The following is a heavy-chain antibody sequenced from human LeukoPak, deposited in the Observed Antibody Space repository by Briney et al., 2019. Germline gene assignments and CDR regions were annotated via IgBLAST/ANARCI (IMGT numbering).Heavy chain of an antibody. V-gene: IGHV3-53*01. Sequence: PGGSLRLSCAASGFTVSSNYMSWVRQAPGKGLEWVSVIYSGGSTYYADSVKGRFTISRDNSKNTLYLQMNSLRAEDTAVYYCAKDRDSSGWYGYFDYWGQGTLVTVSS. CDR2: IYSGGST. D-gene: IGHD6-19*01. J-gene: IGHJ4*02. CDR3: AKDRDSSGWYGYFDY. CDR1: GFTVSSNY.